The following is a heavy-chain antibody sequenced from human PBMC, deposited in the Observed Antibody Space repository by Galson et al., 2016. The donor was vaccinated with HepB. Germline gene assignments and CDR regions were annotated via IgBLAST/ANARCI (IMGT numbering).Heavy chain of an antibody. V-gene: IGHV1-18*01. D-gene: IGHD3-10*01. J-gene: IGHJ4*02. CDR1: GYTFTTYG. Sequence: SVKVSCKASGYTFTTYGINWVRQAPGQGLEWMGWISTYNGNTNYAQKFPDRVTMTTDTSTSTIFVALTNQTPDDTAVYYCSRDRVMVRGVIGYWGQGTLVTVSS. CDR3: SRDRVMVRGVIGY. CDR2: ISTYNGNT.